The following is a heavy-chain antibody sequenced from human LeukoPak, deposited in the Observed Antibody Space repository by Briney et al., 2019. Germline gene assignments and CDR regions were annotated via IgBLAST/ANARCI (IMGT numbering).Heavy chain of an antibody. Sequence: SSVKVSCKAAGGTFSSYAISGVRQAPGQGLEWMGGIIPIFGTANCAQKFQGRVTITTDESTSTAYMELSSLRSEDTAVYYCARGRPGELLWLYFQHWGQGTLVTVSS. J-gene: IGHJ1*01. CDR1: GGTFSSYA. V-gene: IGHV1-69*05. CDR3: ARGRPGELLWLYFQH. D-gene: IGHD3-10*01. CDR2: IIPIFGTA.